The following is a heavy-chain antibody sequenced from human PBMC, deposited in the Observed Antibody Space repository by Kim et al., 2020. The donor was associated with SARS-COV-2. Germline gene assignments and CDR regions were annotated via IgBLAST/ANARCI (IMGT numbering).Heavy chain of an antibody. J-gene: IGHJ6*02. V-gene: IGHV3-21*01. CDR2: ISSSSSYI. CDR1: GFTFSSYS. Sequence: GGSLRLSCAASGFTFSSYSMNWVRQAPGKGLEWVSSISSSSSYIYYADSVKGRFTISRDNAKNSLYLQMNSLRAEDSAVYYCARDSAFTIFGVVTAEYGMDVWGQGTTVTVPS. CDR3: ARDSAFTIFGVVTAEYGMDV. D-gene: IGHD3-3*01.